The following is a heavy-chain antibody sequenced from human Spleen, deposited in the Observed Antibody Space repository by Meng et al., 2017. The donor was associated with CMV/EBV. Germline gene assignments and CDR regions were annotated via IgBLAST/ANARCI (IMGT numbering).Heavy chain of an antibody. CDR3: ARVRYSSSSNPFDY. CDR2: ISSSSSYI. D-gene: IGHD6-6*01. J-gene: IGHJ4*02. CDR1: KFTFSDYG. V-gene: IGHV3-21*01. Sequence: GGSLRLSCAASKFTFSDYGMYWVRQAPGKGLEWVSSISSSSSYIYYADSVKGRFTISRDNAKNSLYLQMNSLRAEDTAVYYCARVRYSSSSNPFDYWGQGTLVTVSS.